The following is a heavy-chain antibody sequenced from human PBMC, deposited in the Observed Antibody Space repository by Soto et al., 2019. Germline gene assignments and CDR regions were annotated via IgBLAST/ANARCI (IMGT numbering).Heavy chain of an antibody. Sequence: GGSLRLSSAAYGFTFSSYEMNWVRQAPGKGLEWVSYISSSGSTIYYADSVKGRFTTSRDNAKNSLYLQMNSLRAEDTAVYYCSRDGHGPAAIDYGMDVWGQGTTVTVSS. V-gene: IGHV3-48*03. J-gene: IGHJ6*02. CDR2: ISSSGSTI. CDR1: GFTFSSYE. CDR3: SRDGHGPAAIDYGMDV. D-gene: IGHD2-2*01.